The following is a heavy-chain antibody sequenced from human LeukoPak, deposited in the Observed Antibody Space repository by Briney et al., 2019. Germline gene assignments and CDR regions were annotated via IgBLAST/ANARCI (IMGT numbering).Heavy chain of an antibody. CDR3: ARDRLRLGYERTNWFDP. J-gene: IGHJ5*02. Sequence: ASVKVSCKASGYTFSDCNVHWVRQAPGQGLEWMGWINPNSGDTNYGQKFQGRVTMTRDTSISTVYMELSRLRSDDTAVYYCARDRLRLGYERTNWFDPWGQGALVTVSS. CDR1: GYTFSDCN. V-gene: IGHV1-2*02. D-gene: IGHD2-15*01. CDR2: INPNSGDT.